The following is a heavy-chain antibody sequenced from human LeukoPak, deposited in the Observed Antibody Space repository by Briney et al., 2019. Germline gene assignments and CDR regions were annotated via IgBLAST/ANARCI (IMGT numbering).Heavy chain of an antibody. J-gene: IGHJ4*02. CDR2: ISYDGSNK. V-gene: IGHV3-30*03. CDR3: ARSRINDFWSGYHDY. D-gene: IGHD3-3*01. Sequence: PGGSLRLSCAASGFTFSSYGMHWVRQAPGKGLEWVAVISYDGSNKYYADSVKGRFTISRDNSKNTLYLQMNSLRAEDTAVYYCARSRINDFWSGYHDYWGQGTLVTVSS. CDR1: GFTFSSYG.